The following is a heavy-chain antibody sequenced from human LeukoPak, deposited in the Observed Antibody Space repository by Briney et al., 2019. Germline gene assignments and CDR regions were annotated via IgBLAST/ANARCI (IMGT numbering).Heavy chain of an antibody. CDR2: IYSGGDT. J-gene: IGHJ4*02. Sequence: PGGSLRLSCAASGFTVSNNYMSWVRQTPGKGLEWVAVIYSGGDTYYADSVTDRFTISRDNSKNTLYLQMKSLRVEDTAVYYCARAYDWNYLYWGQGTLITVSS. V-gene: IGHV3-66*01. CDR3: ARAYDWNYLY. D-gene: IGHD1-7*01. CDR1: GFTVSNNY.